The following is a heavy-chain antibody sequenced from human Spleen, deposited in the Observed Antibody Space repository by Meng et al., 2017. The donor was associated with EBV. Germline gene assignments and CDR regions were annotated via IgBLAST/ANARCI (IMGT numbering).Heavy chain of an antibody. CDR2: IYHSGPT. J-gene: IGHJ4*02. CDR1: GDSIGSSNW. Sequence: QLQGPDPGPGKPSGTLSLTCAGAGDSIGSSNWWTWVRRPPGKGLEWIGEIYHSGPTTYNPSLKSRVTMSVDKSKNQFSLKMNSVTAADAAVYYCARGDRASMTTVTSLVYWGQGTLVTVSS. D-gene: IGHD4-17*01. CDR3: ARGDRASMTTVTSLVY. V-gene: IGHV4-4*02.